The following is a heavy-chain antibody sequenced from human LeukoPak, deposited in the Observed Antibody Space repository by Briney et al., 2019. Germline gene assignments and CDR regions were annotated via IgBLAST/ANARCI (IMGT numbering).Heavy chain of an antibody. Sequence: PGGSLRLSCAASGFTFSSYWMSWVRQAPGKGLEWVANIKQDGSEEYYVDSVKGRFTISRDNAKNSLYLQMNSLRAEDTAVYYCARTYYYDSSGSKAFDIWGQGTMVTVSS. V-gene: IGHV3-7*01. D-gene: IGHD3-22*01. CDR3: ARTYYYDSSGSKAFDI. CDR1: GFTFSSYW. CDR2: IKQDGSEE. J-gene: IGHJ3*02.